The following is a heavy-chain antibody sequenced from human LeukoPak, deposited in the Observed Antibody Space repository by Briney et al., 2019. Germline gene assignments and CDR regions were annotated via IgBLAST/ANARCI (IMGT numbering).Heavy chain of an antibody. CDR3: VVQGWVFRAPTQYYFDY. CDR1: GFTFSSYA. J-gene: IGHJ4*02. V-gene: IGHV3-64D*06. CDR2: ISSKGGSR. Sequence: GGSLRLSCSASGFTFSSYAMHWVRQAPGKGLEYVSAISSKGGSRYYADSVKGRFTISRDNSKNTLYLQMSSLRAEDTAVYYCVVQGWVFRAPTQYYFDYWGQGTLVTVSS. D-gene: IGHD1-1*01.